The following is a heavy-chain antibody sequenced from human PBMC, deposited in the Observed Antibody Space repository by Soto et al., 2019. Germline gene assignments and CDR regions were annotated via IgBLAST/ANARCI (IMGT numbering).Heavy chain of an antibody. CDR2: ISYDGTNK. J-gene: IGHJ4*02. CDR3: AKDQGDGYSYGSLYFDY. CDR1: GFTFSSYG. Sequence: GGSLRLSCAASGFTFSSYGMHWVRQAPGKGLEWVAIISYDGTNKYYADSVKGRFTISRDNSKSTLYLQMNSLRAEDTAVYYCAKDQGDGYSYGSLYFDYWGQGTPVTVSS. V-gene: IGHV3-30*18. D-gene: IGHD5-18*01.